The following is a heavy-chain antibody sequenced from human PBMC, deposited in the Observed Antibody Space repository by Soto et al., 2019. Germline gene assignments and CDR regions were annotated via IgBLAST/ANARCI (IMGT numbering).Heavy chain of an antibody. D-gene: IGHD6-19*01. CDR3: AKATVAGAAYDYYYGMDV. V-gene: IGHV3-43D*04. CDR1: GVTFDDYA. CDR2: ISWDGGST. J-gene: IGHJ6*02. Sequence: GGPLRLSCTTSGVTFDDYAMHWVRQAPGTGLEWVSLISWDGGSTYYADSVKGRFTISRDNSKNSLYLQMNSLRAEDTAVYCCAKATVAGAAYDYYYGMDVWGQGTTVTVSS.